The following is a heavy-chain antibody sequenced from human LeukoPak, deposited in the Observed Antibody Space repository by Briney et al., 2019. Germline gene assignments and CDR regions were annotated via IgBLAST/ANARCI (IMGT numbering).Heavy chain of an antibody. D-gene: IGHD5-18*01. J-gene: IGHJ4*02. CDR1: GFTFSSYE. Sequence: GGSLRLSCVASGFTFSSYEMNWVRQAPGKGLEWVSSISGSSSYIYYADSVKGRFTISRDNAKNSLYLQMNSLRAEDTAVYYCARNKKGDRYTYGHDYWGQGTLVTVSS. CDR3: ARNKKGDRYTYGHDY. V-gene: IGHV3-21*01. CDR2: ISGSSSYI.